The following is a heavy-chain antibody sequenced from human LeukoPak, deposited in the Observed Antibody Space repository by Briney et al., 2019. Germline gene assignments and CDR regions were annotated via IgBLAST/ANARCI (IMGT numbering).Heavy chain of an antibody. D-gene: IGHD3-22*01. CDR2: MNPNSGNT. CDR3: ARGGGYYDRSAKYFIRPPEY. J-gene: IGHJ4*02. Sequence: ASVKVSCKASGYTFTSYDINWVRQATGQGLGWMGWMNPNSGNTGYAQKFQGRVTLTRNTSISTAYMELSSLRSEDTAVYYCARGGGYYDRSAKYFIRPPEYWGQGTLVTVSS. CDR1: GYTFTSYD. V-gene: IGHV1-8*01.